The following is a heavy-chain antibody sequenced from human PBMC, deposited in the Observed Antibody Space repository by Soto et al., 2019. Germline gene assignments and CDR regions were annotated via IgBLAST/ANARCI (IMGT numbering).Heavy chain of an antibody. CDR3: AREMATSGWFQNYYYLGMDV. V-gene: IGHV3-11*01. CDR1: GFTFKDYY. J-gene: IGHJ6*02. CDR2: ISSRDRAM. Sequence: GGSLRLSCAASGFTFKDYYMSWIRQAPGRGLEWIAYISSRDRAMYADSVQGRFIISRDNANSSLFLQMNSPRADDTAVYYCAREMATSGWFQNYYYLGMDVWGQGTTVTVSS. D-gene: IGHD6-19*01.